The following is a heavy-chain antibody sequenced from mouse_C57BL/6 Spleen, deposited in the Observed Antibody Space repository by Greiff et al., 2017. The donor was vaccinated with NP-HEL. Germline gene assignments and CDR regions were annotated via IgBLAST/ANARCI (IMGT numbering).Heavy chain of an antibody. D-gene: IGHD1-1*01. CDR3: ARRDYYGSSYVWYFDV. V-gene: IGHV1-61*01. J-gene: IGHJ1*03. Sequence: QVQLQQPGAELVRPGSSVKLSCKASGYTFTSYWMDWVKQRPGQGLEWIGNIYPSDSETHYNQKFKDKATLTVDKSSSTAYMQLSSLTSEDSAVYYGARRDYYGSSYVWYFDVWGTGTTVTVSS. CDR1: GYTFTSYW. CDR2: IYPSDSET.